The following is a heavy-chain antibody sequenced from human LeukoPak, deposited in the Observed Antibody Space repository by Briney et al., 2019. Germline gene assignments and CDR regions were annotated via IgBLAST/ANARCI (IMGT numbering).Heavy chain of an antibody. CDR1: GGSISSYY. J-gene: IGHJ4*02. Sequence: SKTLSLTFTVSGGSISSYYWSWIRQPPGKGLEWIGYIYYSGSTNYNPSLKSRVTISVDTSKNQFSLKLSSVTAADTAVYYCARQQAAALDYWGQGNLVTISS. V-gene: IGHV4-59*01. CDR3: ARQQAAALDY. D-gene: IGHD6-13*01. CDR2: IYYSGST.